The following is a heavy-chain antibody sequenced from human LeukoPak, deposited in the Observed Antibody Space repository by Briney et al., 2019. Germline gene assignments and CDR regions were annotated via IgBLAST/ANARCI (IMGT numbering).Heavy chain of an antibody. CDR2: ISSSGSTI. CDR3: ASAYDSSGYYRGAFDI. V-gene: IGHV3-48*03. CDR1: GFTFSSYE. D-gene: IGHD3-22*01. Sequence: GGSLRPSCAASGFTFSSYEMNWVRQAPGKGLEWVSYISSSGSTIYYADSVKGRFTISRDNAKNSLYLQMNSLRAEDTAVYYCASAYDSSGYYRGAFDIWGQGTMVTVSS. J-gene: IGHJ3*02.